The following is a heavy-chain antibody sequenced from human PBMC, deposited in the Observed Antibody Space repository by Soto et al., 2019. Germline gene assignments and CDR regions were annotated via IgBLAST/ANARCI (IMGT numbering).Heavy chain of an antibody. CDR3: ATAIAATGPADS. CDR2: IGGYNGNT. V-gene: IGHV1-18*01. D-gene: IGHD5-12*01. CDR1: GYTFSNNG. J-gene: IGHJ5*01. Sequence: VQSGGEVKKPGAAVKVSFKASGYTFSNNGFPWVRQAPGQGHEWMGWIGGYNGNTNYAPKFQGRVTRSAETSTSRAHMALRGMRSHDTAGYYGATAIAATGPADSWGHGTLVNVSS.